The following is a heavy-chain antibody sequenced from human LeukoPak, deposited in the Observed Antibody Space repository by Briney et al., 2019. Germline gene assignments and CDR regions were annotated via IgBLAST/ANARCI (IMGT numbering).Heavy chain of an antibody. D-gene: IGHD4-11*01. CDR3: VSRLVLGLR. CDR1: GFTFSECW. V-gene: IGHV3-7*01. CDR2: IKGDGSRR. J-gene: IGHJ4*02. Sequence: GGSLRLSCSASGFTFSECWMSWVRQAPGKGLEWVANIKGDGSRRYYVDSVKGRFTISRDNAKNSLYLQMNSLRAEDTAVYYCVSRLVLGLRWGQGTLVTVSS.